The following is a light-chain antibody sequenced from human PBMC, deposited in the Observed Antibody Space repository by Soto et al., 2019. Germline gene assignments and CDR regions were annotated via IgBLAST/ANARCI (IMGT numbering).Light chain of an antibody. V-gene: IGKV3-20*01. J-gene: IGKJ2*01. Sequence: EIVLTQSPGTLSFSPGERATLSCRASQSVNSNYLAWYQQKPGQAPRLLIYGTSNRATGIPDRFSGSGSGTDFTLTISRLEPDDFAVYYCQLYDNSLYTFGQGTNLEIK. CDR1: QSVNSNY. CDR3: QLYDNSLYT. CDR2: GTS.